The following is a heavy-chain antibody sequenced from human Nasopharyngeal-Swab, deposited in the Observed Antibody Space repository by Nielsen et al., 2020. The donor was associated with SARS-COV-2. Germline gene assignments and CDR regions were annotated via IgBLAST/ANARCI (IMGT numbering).Heavy chain of an antibody. V-gene: IGHV4-34*01. D-gene: IGHD4-17*01. CDR1: GGSFSGYY. Sequence: SETLSLTCAVYGGSFSGYYWSWIRQPPGKGLEWIGEINHSGSTNYNPSLKSRVTISVDTSKNQFSLKLNSVTAADTAVYYCARASTVTTFFDLWGQGTTVTVSS. CDR3: ARASTVTTFFDL. CDR2: INHSGST. J-gene: IGHJ6*02.